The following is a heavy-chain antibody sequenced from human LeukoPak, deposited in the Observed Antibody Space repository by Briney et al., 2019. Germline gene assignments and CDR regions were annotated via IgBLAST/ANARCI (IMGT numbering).Heavy chain of an antibody. CDR2: INPNSGDT. CDR1: GYTFTGYY. CDR3: ASDYGGNYYFDY. Sequence: GASVKVSCKASGYTFTGYYMHWVRQAPGQGLEWMGWINPNSGDTNYAQKFQGRVTMTRDTSISTAYMELSSLRSEDTAVYYCASDYGGNYYFDYWGRGTLVTVSS. D-gene: IGHD4-23*01. J-gene: IGHJ4*02. V-gene: IGHV1-2*02.